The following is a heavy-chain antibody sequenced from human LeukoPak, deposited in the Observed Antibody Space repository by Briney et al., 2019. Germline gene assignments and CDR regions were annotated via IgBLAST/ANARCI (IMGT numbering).Heavy chain of an antibody. D-gene: IGHD3-22*01. J-gene: IGHJ4*02. V-gene: IGHV4-59*12. Sequence: SETLSLTCTVSGGSISSYYWSWIRQPPGKGLEWIGYIYYSGSTNYNPSLKSRVTISVDTSKNQFSLKLRSVTAADTAVYYCARDVYDSSGYSYFDYWGQGTLVTVSS. CDR3: ARDVYDSSGYSYFDY. CDR1: GGSISSYY. CDR2: IYYSGST.